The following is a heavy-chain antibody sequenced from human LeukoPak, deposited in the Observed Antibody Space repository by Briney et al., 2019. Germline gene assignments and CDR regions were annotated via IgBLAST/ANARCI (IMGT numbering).Heavy chain of an antibody. D-gene: IGHD6-13*01. V-gene: IGHV3-48*02. J-gene: IGHJ4*02. CDR1: GFTFSTYA. CDR3: ARELAADPGPVDY. Sequence: PGGSLRLSCAASGFTFSTYAMNWVRQAPGKGLEWVSYISSSSRTIYYADSVKGRFTISRDNAKNSLYLQMNSLRDEDTAVYYCARELAADPGPVDYWGQGTLVTVSS. CDR2: ISSSSRTI.